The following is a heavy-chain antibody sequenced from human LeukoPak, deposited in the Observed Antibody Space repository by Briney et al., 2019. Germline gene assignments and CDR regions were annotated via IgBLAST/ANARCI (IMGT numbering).Heavy chain of an antibody. V-gene: IGHV3-9*01. J-gene: IGHJ4*02. Sequence: PGRSLRLSCAASGFTFDDYAMHWVRQAPGKGLEWVSGISWNSGSIGYADSVKGRFTISRDNAKNSLYLQMNSLRAEDTAVYYCARDSSGRDWGQGTLVTVSS. D-gene: IGHD2-15*01. CDR1: GFTFDDYA. CDR2: ISWNSGSI. CDR3: ARDSSGRD.